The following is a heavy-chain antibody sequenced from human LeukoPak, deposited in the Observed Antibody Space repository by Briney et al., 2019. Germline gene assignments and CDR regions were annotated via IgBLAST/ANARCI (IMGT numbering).Heavy chain of an antibody. CDR2: INPNSGGT. CDR3: ARGRRSYYYDSSGYFVL. V-gene: IGHV1-2*02. J-gene: IGHJ3*01. Sequence: ASVKVSCKASGYTFTGYYMHWVRQAPGQGLEWMGWINPNSGGTNYAQKFQGRVTMTRDTSISTAYMELSRLRSDDTAVYYCARGRRSYYYDSSGYFVLWGQGTMVTVS. D-gene: IGHD3-22*01. CDR1: GYTFTGYY.